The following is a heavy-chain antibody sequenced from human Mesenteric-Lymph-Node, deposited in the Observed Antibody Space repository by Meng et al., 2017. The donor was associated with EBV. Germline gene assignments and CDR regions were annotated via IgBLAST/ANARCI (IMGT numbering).Heavy chain of an antibody. Sequence: QGQRVQAAAEVKKPGASVKVSCKASGYTFTGYYMHWVRQAPGQGLEWMGRIHPNRVAPSSAPPFPPLLPLPLSPSLSPASLALIRLRSAPTAVYSCAIVARPPYWGPGTLVTVSS. V-gene: IGHV1-2*06. J-gene: IGHJ4*02. D-gene: IGHD5-12*01. CDR2: IHPNRVAP. CDR3: AIVARPPY. CDR1: GYTFTGYY.